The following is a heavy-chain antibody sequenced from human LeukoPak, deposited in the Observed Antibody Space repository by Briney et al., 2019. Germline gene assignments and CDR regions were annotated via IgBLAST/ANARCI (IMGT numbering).Heavy chain of an antibody. CDR1: GFTFSNYW. J-gene: IGHJ6*02. CDR2: IKQDGSEK. Sequence: GGSLRLSCAASGFTFSNYWTSWVRQAPGKGLEWVANIKQDGSEKYYMDSVKGRFTISRDNAKNSLYLHMNSLRAEDTAVYYCARDQAGWPYYYYYGLDVWGQGTTVTVSS. D-gene: IGHD6-19*01. V-gene: IGHV3-7*01. CDR3: ARDQAGWPYYYYYGLDV.